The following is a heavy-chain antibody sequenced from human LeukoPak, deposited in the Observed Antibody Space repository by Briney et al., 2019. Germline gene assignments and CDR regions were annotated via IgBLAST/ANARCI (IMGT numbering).Heavy chain of an antibody. CDR3: ARQNCTLTSCYDYYHYHMDV. J-gene: IGHJ6*03. CDR1: GGSISSSSYY. D-gene: IGHD2-2*01. Sequence: SETLSLTCSVSGGSISSSSYYWGWIRQSPGTGLDWIGSISYSGWSYSDPSLKSRATISVDTSKNRFSLKLTSVTAADTAVYYCARQNCTLTSCYDYYHYHMDVWGKGTAVTISS. V-gene: IGHV4-39*01. CDR2: ISYSGWS.